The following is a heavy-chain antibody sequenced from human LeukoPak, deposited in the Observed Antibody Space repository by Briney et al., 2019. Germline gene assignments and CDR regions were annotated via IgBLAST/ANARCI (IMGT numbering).Heavy chain of an antibody. CDR1: GYVFTSHY. Sequence: ASVKVSCKASGYVFTSHYIHWMRQAPGHGLEWMGMINPSGGSTSYAQKFQGRVTMTRDTSTSTVYLELSSLRSEDTAVYYCARAYSTSSPFDYWGQGTLVTVPS. J-gene: IGHJ4*02. CDR2: INPSGGST. D-gene: IGHD6-6*01. V-gene: IGHV1-46*01. CDR3: ARAYSTSSPFDY.